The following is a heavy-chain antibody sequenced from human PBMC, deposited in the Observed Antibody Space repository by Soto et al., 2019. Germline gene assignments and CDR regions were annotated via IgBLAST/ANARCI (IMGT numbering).Heavy chain of an antibody. CDR3: AKDSMTYYYYYGMDV. V-gene: IGHV3-30*18. CDR1: GFTFSSYG. Sequence: QVQLVESGGGVVQPGRSLRLSCAASGFTFSSYGMHWVRQAPGKGLEWVAVISYDGSNKYYADSVKGRFTISRDNSKNTLYLQMNSLRAEDTALYYCAKDSMTYYYYYGMDVWGQGTTFTVSS. CDR2: ISYDGSNK. J-gene: IGHJ6*02. D-gene: IGHD3-3*02.